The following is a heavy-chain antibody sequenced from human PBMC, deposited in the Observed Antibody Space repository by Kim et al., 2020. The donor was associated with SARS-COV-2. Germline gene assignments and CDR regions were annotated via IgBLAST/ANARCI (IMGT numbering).Heavy chain of an antibody. CDR2: INSDGSST. J-gene: IGHJ6*02. V-gene: IGHV3-74*01. CDR3: ARGIVVMTAIAPWGVGGMDV. CDR1: GFTFSSYS. Sequence: GGSLRLSCAASGFTFSSYSMHWVRQAPGKGLLWVSRINSDGSSTSYADSVKGRFTISRDNAKNTLYLQMNSLRAEDTAVYYCARGIVVMTAIAPWGVGGMDVWGQGTTVTVSS. D-gene: IGHD2-21*02.